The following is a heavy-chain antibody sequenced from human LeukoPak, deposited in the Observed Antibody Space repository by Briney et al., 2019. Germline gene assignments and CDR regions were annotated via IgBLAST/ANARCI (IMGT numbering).Heavy chain of an antibody. CDR2: IYTSGST. V-gene: IGHV4-4*09. CDR1: GGSISSYY. J-gene: IGHJ3*02. CDR3: ARHSSRWAHDAFDI. Sequence: SETLSLTCTVSGGSISSYYWSWIRQPPGKGLEWIGYIYTSGSTNYNPSLKSRVTISVDTSKNQFSLKLSSVTAADTAVYYCARHSSRWAHDAFDIWGQGTMVIVSS. D-gene: IGHD6-13*01.